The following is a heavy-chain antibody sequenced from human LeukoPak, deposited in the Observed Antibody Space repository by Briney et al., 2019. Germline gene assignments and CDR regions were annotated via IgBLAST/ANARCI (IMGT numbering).Heavy chain of an antibody. CDR1: GGSISSSSYY. V-gene: IGHV4-39*07. J-gene: IGHJ5*02. D-gene: IGHD1-26*01. CDR3: ATLAVGANNWFDP. CDR2: IYYSGST. Sequence: SETLSLTCTLSGGSISSSSYYWGWIRQPPGKGLEWIGSIYYSGSTKYDPSLKTRVTISLDTSKNQFSLNLSSVTAADTAVYYCATLAVGANNWFDPWGQGTLVTVSS.